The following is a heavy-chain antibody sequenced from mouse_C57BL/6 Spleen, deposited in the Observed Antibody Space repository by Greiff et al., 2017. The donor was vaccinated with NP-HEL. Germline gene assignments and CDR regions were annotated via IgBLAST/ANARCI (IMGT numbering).Heavy chain of an antibody. D-gene: IGHD2-12*01. Sequence: QVQLQQSGAELAKPGASVKLSCKASGYTFTSYWMHWVKQRPGQGLEWIGYINPSSGYTKYNQKFKDKATLTADKSSSTAYMQLSSLTYEDSAVYNCEKYNYFSFDYWGQGTTLTVSS. V-gene: IGHV1-7*01. CDR3: EKYNYFSFDY. CDR2: INPSSGYT. CDR1: GYTFTSYW. J-gene: IGHJ2*01.